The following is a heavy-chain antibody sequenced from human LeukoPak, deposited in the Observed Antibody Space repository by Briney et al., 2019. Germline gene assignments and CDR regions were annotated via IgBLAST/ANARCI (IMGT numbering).Heavy chain of an antibody. D-gene: IGHD3-10*01. CDR3: ARAGPGRGYFDY. CDR2: INHGGST. CDR1: GGSVTDYY. V-gene: IGHV4-34*01. Sequence: SETLSLTCAVYGGSVTDYYWSWIRHTPGTGLEWIGEINHGGSTNYNPSLKSRVTISVDTSKYQFTLKLSSVTAADTAVYYCARAGPGRGYFDYWGQGALVTVSS. J-gene: IGHJ4*02.